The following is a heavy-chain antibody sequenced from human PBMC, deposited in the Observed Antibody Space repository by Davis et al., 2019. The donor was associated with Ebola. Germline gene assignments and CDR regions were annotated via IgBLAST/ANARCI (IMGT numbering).Heavy chain of an antibody. CDR2: ISGSGGST. CDR1: GFTFSSYA. Sequence: GESLKISCAASGFTFSSYAMSWVRQAPGKGLEWVSAISGSGGSTYYADSVNGRFTISRENAKNSVYLQMNSLRAGDTAVYYCAREYSSNWYSYYGMDVWGQGTTVTVSS. D-gene: IGHD6-13*01. CDR3: AREYSSNWYSYYGMDV. J-gene: IGHJ6*02. V-gene: IGHV3-23*01.